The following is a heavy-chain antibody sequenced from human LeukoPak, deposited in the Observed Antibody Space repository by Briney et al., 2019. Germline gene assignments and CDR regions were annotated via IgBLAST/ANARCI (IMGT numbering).Heavy chain of an antibody. CDR1: GFTVSLYY. V-gene: IGHV3-53*01. CDR2: IYSGGPT. CDR3: ARGWVVATGGFDM. J-gene: IGHJ3*02. D-gene: IGHD2-8*02. Sequence: GGSLRLSCAASGFTVSLYYMTWVRQVPGKGLEWVSVIYSGGPTYYAGSVKGRFTISRDNSKNTVYLQMNSLRGEDTAVYFCARGWVVATGGFDMWGQGTMVTVSS.